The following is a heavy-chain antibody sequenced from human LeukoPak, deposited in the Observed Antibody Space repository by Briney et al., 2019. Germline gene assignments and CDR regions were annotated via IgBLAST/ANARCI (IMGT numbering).Heavy chain of an antibody. CDR1: GYTFTGYY. CDR2: INPNSGGT. J-gene: IGHJ4*02. CDR3: ARWVRGYYYGSGSLTGLDY. Sequence: ASVKVSCKASGYTFTGYYMHWVRQAPGQGLEWMGWINPNSGGTNYAQKFQGRVTMTRDTSISTAYMELSRLRSDDTAVYYCARWVRGYYYGSGSLTGLDYWGQGTLVTVSS. D-gene: IGHD3-10*01. V-gene: IGHV1-2*02.